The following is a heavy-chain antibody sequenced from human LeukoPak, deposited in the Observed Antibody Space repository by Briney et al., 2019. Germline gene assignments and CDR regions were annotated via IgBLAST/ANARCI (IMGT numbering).Heavy chain of an antibody. CDR1: GFTFSSYA. V-gene: IGHV3-64*01. CDR2: ISSNGGST. D-gene: IGHD6-13*01. J-gene: IGHJ4*02. Sequence: WSLRLSCAASGFTFSSYAMHWVRQAPGKGLEYVSAISSNGGSTYYANSVKGRFTISRDNSKNTLYLQMGSLRAEDMAVYYCARVLGIAAAGYSDYWGQGTLVTV. CDR3: ARVLGIAAAGYSDY.